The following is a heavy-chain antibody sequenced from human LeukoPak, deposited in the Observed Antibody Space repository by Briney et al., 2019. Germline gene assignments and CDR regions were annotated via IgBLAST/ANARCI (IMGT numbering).Heavy chain of an antibody. CDR3: ARGVYYYDSSGYRGFDY. CDR2: MNPNSGNT. J-gene: IGHJ4*02. CDR1: GGTFSSYA. Sequence: GASVKVSCKASGGTFSSYAISWVRQATGQGLEWMGWMNPNSGNTGYAQKFQGRVTITRNTSISTAYMELSSLRSEDTAVYYCARGVYYYDSSGYRGFDYWGQGTLVTVSS. D-gene: IGHD3-22*01. V-gene: IGHV1-8*03.